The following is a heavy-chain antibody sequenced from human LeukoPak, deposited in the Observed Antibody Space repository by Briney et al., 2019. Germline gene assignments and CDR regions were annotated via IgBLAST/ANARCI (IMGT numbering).Heavy chain of an antibody. J-gene: IGHJ5*02. D-gene: IGHD4-11*01. Sequence: SQTLSLTCAVSGGSISSGGYSWSWIRQPPGKGLEWIGYIYHSGSTYYNPSLKSRVTISVDRSKSQFSLKLSSVTAADTAVYYCARGGTTVTTWFDPWGQGTLVTVSS. V-gene: IGHV4-30-2*01. CDR1: GGSISSGGYS. CDR2: IYHSGST. CDR3: ARGGTTVTTWFDP.